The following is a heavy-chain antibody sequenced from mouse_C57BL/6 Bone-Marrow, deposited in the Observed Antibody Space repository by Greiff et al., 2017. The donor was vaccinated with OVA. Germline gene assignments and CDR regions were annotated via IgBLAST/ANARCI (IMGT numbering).Heavy chain of an antibody. CDR2: ISYDGSN. CDR3: ARDGGNAMDY. CDR1: GYSITSGYY. J-gene: IGHJ4*01. V-gene: IGHV3-6*01. Sequence: EVKLMESGPGLVKPSQSLSLTCSVTGYSITSGYYWNWIRQFPGNKLEWMGYISYDGSNNYNPSLKNRISITRDTSKNQFFLKLNSVTTEDTATYYCARDGGNAMDYWGQGTSVTVSS.